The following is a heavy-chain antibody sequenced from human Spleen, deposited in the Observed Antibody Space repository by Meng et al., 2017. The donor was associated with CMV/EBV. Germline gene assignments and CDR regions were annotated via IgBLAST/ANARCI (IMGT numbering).Heavy chain of an antibody. J-gene: IGHJ4*02. V-gene: IGHV3-30*14. CDR2: ISYDGSNK. D-gene: IGHD6-25*01. CDR1: GFTFSSYS. Sequence: GESLKISCAASGFTFSSYSMHWVRQAPGKGLEWVAVISYDGSNKYYADSVKGRFTISRDNSKNTVYLEMSTLRAEDTAIYYCARGWGRGLGGYYFDYWGQGTLVTVSS. CDR3: ARGWGRGLGGYYFDY.